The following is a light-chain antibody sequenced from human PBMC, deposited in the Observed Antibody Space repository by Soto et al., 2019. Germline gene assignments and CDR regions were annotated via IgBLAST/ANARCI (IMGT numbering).Light chain of an antibody. V-gene: IGKV1-27*01. Sequence: DIQMTQSPSSLSASVGDRVTITCRASQAISNYLAWYQQRPGEVPKLLIYAASTLQSGVPSRFSGSGSETDFTHTISSLQPEDVATYYCQKYNSAPWTFGQGTKVEIK. CDR3: QKYNSAPWT. CDR1: QAISNY. J-gene: IGKJ1*01. CDR2: AAS.